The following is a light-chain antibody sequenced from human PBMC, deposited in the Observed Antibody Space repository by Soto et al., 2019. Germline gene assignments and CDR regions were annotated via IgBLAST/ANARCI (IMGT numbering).Light chain of an antibody. J-gene: IGKJ5*01. V-gene: IGKV1-5*01. CDR3: QQLNSYPIT. Sequence: DIQMTQSPSTLSASVGDRVTITCRASQSISDRLAWYQQKPGTAPKLLIYHASTLESGVPSRFSGSGSGTDFTLTISSLQPEDFATYYCQQLNSYPITFGQGTRLEIK. CDR2: HAS. CDR1: QSISDR.